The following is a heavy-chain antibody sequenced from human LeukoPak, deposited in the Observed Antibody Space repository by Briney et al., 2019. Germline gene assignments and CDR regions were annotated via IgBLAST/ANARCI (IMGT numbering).Heavy chain of an antibody. CDR1: GGTFSSYA. J-gene: IGHJ4*02. V-gene: IGHV1-2*04. CDR2: INPNSGGT. CDR3: ASAQQLAVDY. D-gene: IGHD6-13*01. Sequence: ASVKVSCKASGGTFSSYAISWVRQAPGQGLEWMGWINPNSGGTNYAQKFQGWVTMTRDTSISTAYMELSRLRSDDTAVYYCASAQQLAVDYWGQGTLVTVSS.